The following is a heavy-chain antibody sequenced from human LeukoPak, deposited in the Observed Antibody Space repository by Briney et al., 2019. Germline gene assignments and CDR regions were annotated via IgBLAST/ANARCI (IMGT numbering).Heavy chain of an antibody. J-gene: IGHJ5*02. V-gene: IGHV3-11*01. D-gene: IGHD3-10*01. Sequence: GGSLRLSCAASGFTFSDYYMSWIRQAPGRGLEWVSYISSSGSTIYYADSVKGRFTISRDNAKNSLYLQMNSLRAEDTAVYYCARDRVLWFGESKDWFDPWGQGTLVTVSS. CDR1: GFTFSDYY. CDR3: ARDRVLWFGESKDWFDP. CDR2: ISSSGSTI.